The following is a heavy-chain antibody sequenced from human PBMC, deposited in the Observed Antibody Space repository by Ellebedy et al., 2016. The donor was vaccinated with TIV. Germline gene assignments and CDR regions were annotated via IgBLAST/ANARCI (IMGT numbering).Heavy chain of an antibody. CDR3: ARGGGELLRYAFDI. J-gene: IGHJ3*02. CDR2: IGSRTNII. D-gene: IGHD1-26*01. Sequence: PGGSLRLSCAASGFTFRTYNTYSMNWVRQAPGKGLEWVSYIGSRTNIIYYADSVKGRFTISRDNAKNSPYLQMNSLRDEDTAVYYCARGGGELLRYAFDIWGHGTMVTVSS. V-gene: IGHV3-48*02. CDR1: GFTFRTYNTYS.